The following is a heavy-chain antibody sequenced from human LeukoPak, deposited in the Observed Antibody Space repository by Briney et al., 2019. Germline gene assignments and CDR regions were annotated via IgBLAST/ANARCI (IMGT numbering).Heavy chain of an antibody. D-gene: IGHD2-15*01. CDR2: IYSGDTT. CDR1: GFTVSSNY. J-gene: IGHJ4*02. Sequence: PGGSPRLSCAASGFTVSSNYMSWVRQAPGKGLEWVSVIYSGDTTHYADSVKGRFTISRGNSRNTLYLQMNSLRAEDTAVYYCAGLGRWYFAHWGQGTLVTVSS. V-gene: IGHV3-53*01. CDR3: AGLGRWYFAH.